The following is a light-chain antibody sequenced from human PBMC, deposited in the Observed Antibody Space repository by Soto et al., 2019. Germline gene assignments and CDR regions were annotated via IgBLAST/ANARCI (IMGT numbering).Light chain of an antibody. Sequence: EIVLTQSPGTLSLSPGERATFSCRASQSVNSRFLAWYQQKPGQAPRLLIYGASSRATGIPDRFSGSGSGKDFTLTISRLEPEDFTVYYCQYYDDSPPFPFGPGTKLHIK. CDR2: GAS. CDR1: QSVNSRF. V-gene: IGKV3-20*01. J-gene: IGKJ3*01. CDR3: QYYDDSPPFP.